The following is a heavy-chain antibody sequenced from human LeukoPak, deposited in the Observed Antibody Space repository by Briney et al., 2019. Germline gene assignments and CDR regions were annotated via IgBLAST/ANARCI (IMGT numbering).Heavy chain of an antibody. CDR2: ISSSSSYI. CDR1: GFTFSSYS. V-gene: IGHV3-21*01. Sequence: GGSLRLSCAASGFTFSSYSMNWVRQAPGKGLEWVSSISSSSSYIYYADSVEGRFTISRDNAKNSLYLQMNSLRAEDTAVYYCARDYTTSWQLVRGYFDYWGQGTLVTVSS. J-gene: IGHJ4*02. CDR3: ARDYTTSWQLVRGYFDY. D-gene: IGHD6-6*01.